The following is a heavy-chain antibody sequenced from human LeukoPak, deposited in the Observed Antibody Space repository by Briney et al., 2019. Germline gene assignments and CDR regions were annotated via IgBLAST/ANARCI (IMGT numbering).Heavy chain of an antibody. D-gene: IGHD3-3*01. CDR2: IIPIIGAA. Sequence: SVKVSCKASGGTFSSYAVSWVRQAPGQGLEWMGGIIPIIGAANYAQKFQGRVTITKDASSSTAYMELSRLRSDDTAVYYCARGFFWSGLNWFDPWGQGTLVTVAS. CDR3: ARGFFWSGLNWFDP. V-gene: IGHV1-69*05. J-gene: IGHJ5*02. CDR1: GGTFSSYA.